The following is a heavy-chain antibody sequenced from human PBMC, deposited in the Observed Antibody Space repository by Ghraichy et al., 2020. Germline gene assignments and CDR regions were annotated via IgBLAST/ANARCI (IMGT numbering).Heavy chain of an antibody. V-gene: IGHV4-59*01. J-gene: IGHJ5*01. CDR1: GVSISTYY. CDR3: ARDWGSSSSGGLGP. D-gene: IGHD2-2*01. CDR2: LYDSGST. Sequence: SETLPLTCSVSGVSISTYYWTWIRQPPGKGLEWIGYLYDSGSTKYSPSLQSRVSISVDTSKNQLSLKLTSVTAADTAVYYCARDWGSSSSGGLGPWGQGTLVTVSS.